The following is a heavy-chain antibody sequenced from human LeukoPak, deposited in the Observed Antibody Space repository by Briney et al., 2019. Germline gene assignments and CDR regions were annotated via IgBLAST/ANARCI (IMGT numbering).Heavy chain of an antibody. CDR1: GFTFSSYW. CDR2: INSDGSST. CDR3: ARDSTYYYGSGSYSDFDY. D-gene: IGHD3-10*01. J-gene: IGHJ4*02. Sequence: GGSLRLSCAASGFTFSSYWMHWVRQAPGKGLVWVSRINSDGSSTSYADSVEGRFTISRDNAKNTLYLQMNSLRAEDTAVYYCARDSTYYYGSGSYSDFDYWGQGTLVTVSS. V-gene: IGHV3-74*01.